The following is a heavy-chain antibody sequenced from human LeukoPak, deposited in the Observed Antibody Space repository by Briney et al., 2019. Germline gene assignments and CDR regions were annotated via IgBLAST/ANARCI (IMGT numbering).Heavy chain of an antibody. CDR2: IYYSGST. CDR1: GGSFSGYY. Sequence: SETLSLTCAVYGGSFSGYYWSWIRQPPGKGLEWIGYIYYSGSTNYNPSLKSRVTISVDTSKNQFSLKLSSVTAADTAVYYCARAGGPLDAFDIWGQGTMVTVSS. D-gene: IGHD1-26*01. CDR3: ARAGGPLDAFDI. J-gene: IGHJ3*02. V-gene: IGHV4-59*01.